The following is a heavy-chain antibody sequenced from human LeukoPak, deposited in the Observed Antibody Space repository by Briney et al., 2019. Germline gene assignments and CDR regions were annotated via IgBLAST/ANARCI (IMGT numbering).Heavy chain of an antibody. V-gene: IGHV1-2*02. CDR1: GYTFTTYY. CDR2: INPITGGT. J-gene: IGHJ4*02. CDR3: ARDDGHYDY. Sequence: ASVKVSCKASGYTFTTYYMHWVRQAPGQGLEWMGWINPITGGTNYAQNFQGRVTMTRDTSLNTAYMEVSRLRSDDTAVYYCARDDGHYDYWGQGTPVTVSS. D-gene: IGHD1-26*01.